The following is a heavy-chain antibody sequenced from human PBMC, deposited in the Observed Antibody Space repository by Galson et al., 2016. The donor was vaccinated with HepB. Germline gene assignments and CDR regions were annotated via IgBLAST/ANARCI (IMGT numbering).Heavy chain of an antibody. V-gene: IGHV4-34*01. CDR1: RASLNNNY. CDR3: ATLERRPSGHYYFGS. CDR2: ITHSGDI. Sequence: SETLSLTCVVYRASLNNNYWSWVRQPPGKGLEWLGEITHSGDINYNPSLKSRVTMSADTSSSQFSLKMTSVTAADTAMYYCATLERRPSGHYYFGSWGQGTRVTVSS. J-gene: IGHJ4*02. D-gene: IGHD3-22*01.